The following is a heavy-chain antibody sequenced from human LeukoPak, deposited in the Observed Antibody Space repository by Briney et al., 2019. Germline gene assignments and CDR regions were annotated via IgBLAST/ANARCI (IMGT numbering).Heavy chain of an antibody. J-gene: IGHJ5*02. CDR3: ARGGDRPFDP. V-gene: IGHV4-34*01. CDR2: INHSGST. Sequence: SETLSLTCAVYGGSFSGYYWSWIRQPPGKGLEWIGEINHSGSTNYNPSLKSRVTISVDTSKHQFSLKLSSVTAADTAVYYCARGGDRPFDPWGQGTLVTVSS. D-gene: IGHD5-24*01. CDR1: GGSFSGYY.